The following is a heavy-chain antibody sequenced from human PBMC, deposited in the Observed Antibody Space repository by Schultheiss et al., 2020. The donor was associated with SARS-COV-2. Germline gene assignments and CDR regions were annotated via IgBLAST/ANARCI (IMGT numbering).Heavy chain of an antibody. D-gene: IGHD4-17*01. CDR2: IDWDDDK. J-gene: IGHJ4*02. Sequence: SGPTLVKPTQTLTLTCTFSGFSLSTSGMCVSWIRQPSGKALEWLARIDWDDDKRYSPSLKSRLTITKDTSKNQVVLTMTNMDPVDTATYYCAHSSATVDYWGQGTLVTVSS. CDR3: AHSSATVDY. CDR1: GFSLSTSGMC. V-gene: IGHV2-5*08.